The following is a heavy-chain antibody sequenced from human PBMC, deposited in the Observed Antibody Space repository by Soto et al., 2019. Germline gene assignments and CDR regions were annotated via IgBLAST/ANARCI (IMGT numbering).Heavy chain of an antibody. CDR2: ISGSGGST. CDR3: ATRSEKLQYYYDSSGYLPA. V-gene: IGHV3-23*01. Sequence: LRLSCAASGFTFSSYAMSWVRQAPGKGLEWVSAISGSGGSTYYADSVKGRFTISRDNPKNTLYLQMNSLRAEDTAVYYCATRSEKLQYYYDSSGYLPAWGQGTLVTVSS. CDR1: GFTFSSYA. J-gene: IGHJ4*02. D-gene: IGHD3-22*01.